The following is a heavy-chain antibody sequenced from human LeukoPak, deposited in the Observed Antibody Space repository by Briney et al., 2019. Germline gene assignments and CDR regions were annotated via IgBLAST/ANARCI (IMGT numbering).Heavy chain of an antibody. D-gene: IGHD3-10*01. V-gene: IGHV3-30*04. CDR2: ISYDGSNK. CDR3: ARSGPWFGELLGGWFDP. J-gene: IGHJ5*02. CDR1: GFTFSSYA. Sequence: GRSLRLSCAASGFTFSSYAMHWVRQAPGKGLEWVAVISYDGSNKYYADSVKGRFTISRDNSKNTLYLQMNSLRAEDTAVYYCARSGPWFGELLGGWFDPWGQGTLVTVSS.